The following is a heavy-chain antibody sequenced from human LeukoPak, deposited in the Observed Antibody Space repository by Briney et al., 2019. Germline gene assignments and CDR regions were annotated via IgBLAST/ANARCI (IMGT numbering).Heavy chain of an antibody. CDR3: ARILGMVTTFDH. V-gene: IGHV3-7*01. CDR1: GFTFSGNW. D-gene: IGHD5-24*01. CDR2: INPDGSQQ. Sequence: PGGSLTLSCEASGFTFSGNWISWVRQAPGKGLEWVASINPDGSQQHYVDSVKGRFTISRDNTRSSLYLQMNSLGAEDTAVYYCARILGMVTTFDHSGQGTLVTVSS. J-gene: IGHJ4*02.